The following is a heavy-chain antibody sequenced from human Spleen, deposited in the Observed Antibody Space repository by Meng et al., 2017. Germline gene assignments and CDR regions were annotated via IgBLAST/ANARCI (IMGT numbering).Heavy chain of an antibody. V-gene: IGHV3-48*03. CDR1: GFTFSNYE. CDR3: ARERYSGDDFDY. D-gene: IGHD5-12*01. CDR2: ISSSGSAI. Sequence: GGSLRLSCAASGFTFSNYEMNWVRQSPGKGLEWVSYISSSGSAIYYADSVKGRFTISRDNAKNSLYLQMNSLRAEDTAVYYCARERYSGDDFDYWGQGTLVTVSS. J-gene: IGHJ4*02.